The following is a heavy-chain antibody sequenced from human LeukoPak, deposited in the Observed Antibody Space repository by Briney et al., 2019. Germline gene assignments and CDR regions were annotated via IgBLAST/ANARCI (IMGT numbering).Heavy chain of an antibody. CDR2: IKQDGSEK. CDR3: AVIVAAGTGGFDS. Sequence: SGGSLRHSCAASGFTLSSYLMSWVCQALGKGLERGANIKQDGSEKNYVDSVKGRFTISRDNAKSSLYLQMNSLGVEDTALYYCAVIVAAGTGGFDSWGQGTLVTVSS. D-gene: IGHD6-13*01. J-gene: IGHJ4*02. V-gene: IGHV3-7*01. CDR1: GFTLSSYL.